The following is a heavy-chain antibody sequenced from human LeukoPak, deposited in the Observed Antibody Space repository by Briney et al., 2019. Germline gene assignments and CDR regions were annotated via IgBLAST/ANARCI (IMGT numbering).Heavy chain of an antibody. J-gene: IGHJ3*02. CDR1: GGSISSGDYY. Sequence: SQTLSLTCTVSGGSISSGDYYWSWIRQPPGKGLEWIGYIYYSGSTYYNPSLKSRVTISVDTSKNQFSLKLSSVTAADTAVYYCASTDSSGYEDFGAFDIWGQGTMVTASS. CDR3: ASTDSSGYEDFGAFDI. V-gene: IGHV4-30-4*01. CDR2: IYYSGST. D-gene: IGHD3-22*01.